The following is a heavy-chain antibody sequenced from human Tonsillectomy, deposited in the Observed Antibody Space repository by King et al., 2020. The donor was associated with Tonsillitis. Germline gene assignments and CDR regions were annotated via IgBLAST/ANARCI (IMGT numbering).Heavy chain of an antibody. V-gene: IGHV3-23*04. J-gene: IGHJ4*02. D-gene: IGHD2-2*01. Sequence: VQLVESGGGLVQPGGSLRLSCAASGFTFSSYAMSWVRQAPGKGLEWVSAISGSGGSTYYADSVKGRFTISRDNSQNTLYLQMNSLRAEDTAVYYCAKGVCCSRTSCYPTDYWGQGTLVTVSS. CDR2: ISGSGGST. CDR1: GFTFSSYA. CDR3: AKGVCCSRTSCYPTDY.